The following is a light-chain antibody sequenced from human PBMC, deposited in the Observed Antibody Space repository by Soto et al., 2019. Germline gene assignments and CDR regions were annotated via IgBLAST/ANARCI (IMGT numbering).Light chain of an antibody. CDR2: TAS. CDR1: QDISNY. J-gene: IGKJ4*01. V-gene: IGKV1-12*01. Sequence: DIQMTQSPSSVSASVGDRVTITCRASQDISNYLAWYQQKPGKAPNLLIYTASSLQSGVPSKFSGSGSGTDFTLTIGSLQPEDFATYYCQQTNSVPLTFGGGTKVEIK. CDR3: QQTNSVPLT.